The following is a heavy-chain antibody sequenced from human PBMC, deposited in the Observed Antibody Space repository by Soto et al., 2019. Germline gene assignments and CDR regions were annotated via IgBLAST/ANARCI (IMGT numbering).Heavy chain of an antibody. CDR2: INPNSGGT. CDR3: ARATMVRGVIPVRGYYYYYGMDV. CDR1: GYTFTGYY. Sequence: QVQLVQSGAEVKKPGASVKVSCKASGYTFTGYYMHWVRQAPGQGLEWMGWINPNSGGTNYAQKFQGWVTMTRDTSISTAYMVLRRLRSDDTAAYYCARATMVRGVIPVRGYYYYYGMDVWGQGTTVTVSS. D-gene: IGHD3-10*01. V-gene: IGHV1-2*04. J-gene: IGHJ6*02.